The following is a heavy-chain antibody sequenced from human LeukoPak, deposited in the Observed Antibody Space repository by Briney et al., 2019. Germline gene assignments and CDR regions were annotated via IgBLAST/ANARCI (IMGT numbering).Heavy chain of an antibody. CDR3: AKDQVADPSYYYYGMDV. V-gene: IGHV3-23*01. J-gene: IGHJ6*02. Sequence: GESLRLSCAASGFSFSSYAMSWVRQAAGKGLEWVSAISGSGGSTYYADSVKGRFTISRDKSKTTLYLQMNSLRAEDTAVYYCAKDQVADPSYYYYGMDVWGQGTPVTVSS. CDR2: ISGSGGST. D-gene: IGHD2-15*01. CDR1: GFSFSSYA.